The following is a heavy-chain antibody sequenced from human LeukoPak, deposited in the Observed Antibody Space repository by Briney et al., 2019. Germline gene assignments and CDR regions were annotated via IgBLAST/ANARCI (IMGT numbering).Heavy chain of an antibody. D-gene: IGHD3-3*01. Sequence: PGGSLRLSCAASGFTFSSYSMNWVRQAPGKGLEWVSYISSSSSTIYYADSVKGRFTISRDNAKNSLYLQMNSLRAEDTAVYYCARDRGPDDFWSGYPIDAFDIWGQGTMVTVSS. V-gene: IGHV3-48*01. CDR3: ARDRGPDDFWSGYPIDAFDI. J-gene: IGHJ3*02. CDR2: ISSSSSTI. CDR1: GFTFSSYS.